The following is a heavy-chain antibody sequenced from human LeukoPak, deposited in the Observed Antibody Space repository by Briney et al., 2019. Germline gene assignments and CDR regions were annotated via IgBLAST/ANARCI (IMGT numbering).Heavy chain of an antibody. Sequence: SETLSLTCAVYGGSFSGYYWSWIRQPPGKGLEWIGEINHSGSTDYNPSLKSRVTISGDTSKNQFSLKLSSVTAADTAVYYCARYYYDSSTFYNLDYWGQGTLVTVSS. V-gene: IGHV4-34*01. CDR2: INHSGST. J-gene: IGHJ4*02. CDR3: ARYYYDSSTFYNLDY. CDR1: GGSFSGYY. D-gene: IGHD3-22*01.